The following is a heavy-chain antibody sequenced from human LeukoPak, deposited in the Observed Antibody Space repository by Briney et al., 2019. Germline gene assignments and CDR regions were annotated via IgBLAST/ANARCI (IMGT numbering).Heavy chain of an antibody. Sequence: SETRSLTCTVSGGSISSYYWSWIRQPAGKGLEWIGRIYTSGSTNYNTSLKSRVTISVDKSTNQFSLKLSSVTAADTAVYYCARFGNYYDILTGPQPNYFYYMGVWGKGTTVTVSS. CDR1: GGSISSYY. J-gene: IGHJ6*03. D-gene: IGHD3-9*01. V-gene: IGHV4-4*07. CDR2: IYTSGST. CDR3: ARFGNYYDILTGPQPNYFYYMGV.